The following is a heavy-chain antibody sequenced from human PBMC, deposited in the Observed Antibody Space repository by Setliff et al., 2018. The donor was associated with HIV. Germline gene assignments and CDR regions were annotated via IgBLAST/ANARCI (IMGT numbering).Heavy chain of an antibody. CDR2: IYTSGST. Sequence: SETLSLTCTVSGGSISDYYWSWIRQPPGKGLEWIGYIYTSGSTNYNPSLKSRVTISIDTSKNQFSLKLSSVTAADTAVYYCARELTGENLFQHWGQGTLVTV. D-gene: IGHD3-10*01. V-gene: IGHV4-59*01. CDR1: GGSISDYY. CDR3: ARELTGENLFQH. J-gene: IGHJ1*01.